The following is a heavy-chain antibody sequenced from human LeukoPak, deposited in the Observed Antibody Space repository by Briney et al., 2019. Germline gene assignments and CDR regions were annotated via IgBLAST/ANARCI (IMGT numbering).Heavy chain of an antibody. CDR3: ARYFEYGAYFDY. CDR2: INSDGSST. Sequence: GGSLRLSCAASGFTFSSYWMSWVRQAPGKGLVWVSRINSDGSSTSYADSVKGRFTISRDNAKNTLYLQMNSLRAEDTAVYYCARYFEYGAYFDYWGQGTLVTVSS. V-gene: IGHV3-74*01. D-gene: IGHD4-17*01. J-gene: IGHJ4*02. CDR1: GFTFSSYW.